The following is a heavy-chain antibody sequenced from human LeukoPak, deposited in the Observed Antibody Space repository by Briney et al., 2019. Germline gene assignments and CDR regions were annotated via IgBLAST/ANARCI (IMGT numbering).Heavy chain of an antibody. Sequence: GGSLRLSCAASGFTFSSYNMNWVRQAPGKGLEWVSSISSSSSYIYYTDSVKGRFTISRDNAKNSLYLQMNSLRAEDTAVFYCARSDGYSSSWDYWGQGTLVTVSS. CDR2: ISSSSSYI. J-gene: IGHJ4*02. CDR1: GFTFSSYN. CDR3: ARSDGYSSSWDY. V-gene: IGHV3-21*01. D-gene: IGHD6-13*01.